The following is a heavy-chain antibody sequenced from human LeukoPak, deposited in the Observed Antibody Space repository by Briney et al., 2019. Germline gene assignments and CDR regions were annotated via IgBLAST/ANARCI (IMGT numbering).Heavy chain of an antibody. CDR1: GGSISSYY. J-gene: IGHJ4*02. D-gene: IGHD5-18*01. V-gene: IGHV4-34*01. CDR3: AREGDIYSYGYLGY. Sequence: SETLSLTCTVSGGSISSYYWSWIRQPPGKGLEWIGEINHSGSTNYNPSLKSRVTISVDTSKNQFSLKLSFVTAADTAVYYCAREGDIYSYGYLGYWGQGTLVTVSS. CDR2: INHSGST.